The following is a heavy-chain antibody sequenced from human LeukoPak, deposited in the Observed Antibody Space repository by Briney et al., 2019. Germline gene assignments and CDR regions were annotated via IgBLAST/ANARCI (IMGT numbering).Heavy chain of an antibody. CDR2: INHSGST. J-gene: IGHJ4*02. Sequence: SETPSLTCAVYGESFSGYYWNWIRQPPGKGLEWIGEINHSGSTNYNPSLKSRVTISVDTSKNQFSLKLSSVTAADTAVYYCARSPVLVGATPTDWGQGTLVTVSS. CDR1: GESFSGYY. CDR3: ARSPVLVGATPTD. D-gene: IGHD1-26*01. V-gene: IGHV4-34*01.